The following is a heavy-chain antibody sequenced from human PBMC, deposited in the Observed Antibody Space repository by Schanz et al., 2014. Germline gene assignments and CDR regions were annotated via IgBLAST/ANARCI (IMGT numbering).Heavy chain of an antibody. D-gene: IGHD6-19*01. CDR2: ITAYNGDT. Sequence: QVQLVQSGAEVKKPGASVKVSCKASGYTFVSYSMHWVRQAPGQGLEWMGWITAYNGDTNYALKLQGRVTMTTDTSTSTAYMELRSLRSDDTAVYYCARGGYSSGWYDRDIAHFDYWGQGTLVTVSA. V-gene: IGHV1-18*04. CDR1: GYTFVSYS. CDR3: ARGGYSSGWYDRDIAHFDY. J-gene: IGHJ4*02.